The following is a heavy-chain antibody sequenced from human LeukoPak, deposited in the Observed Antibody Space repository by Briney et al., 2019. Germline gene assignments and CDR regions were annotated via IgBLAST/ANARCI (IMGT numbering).Heavy chain of an antibody. Sequence: PGGSLRLSCAASGFTFSSYWMTWVRQAPGKGLEWVANIKEDGSEKYYVDSVKGRFTISRDNAKNSLYLQMDSLRAEDTAVYFCARGLWSGTYWGQGTLVTVSS. V-gene: IGHV3-7*01. CDR1: GFTFSSYW. J-gene: IGHJ4*02. CDR3: ARGLWSGTY. CDR2: IKEDGSEK. D-gene: IGHD3-3*01.